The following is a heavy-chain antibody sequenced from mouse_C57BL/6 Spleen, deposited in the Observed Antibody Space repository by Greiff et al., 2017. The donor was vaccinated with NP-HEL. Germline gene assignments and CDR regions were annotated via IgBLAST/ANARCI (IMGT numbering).Heavy chain of an antibody. CDR2: ISYDGSN. J-gene: IGHJ1*03. CDR1: GYSITSGYY. V-gene: IGHV3-6*01. CDR3: AREGYYYGSSYWYFDV. D-gene: IGHD1-1*01. Sequence: EVKLLESGPGLVKPSQSLSLTCSVPGYSITSGYYWNWIRQFPGNKLEWMGYISYDGSNNYNPSLKNRISITRDTSKNQFFLKLNSVTTEDTATYYCAREGYYYGSSYWYFDVWGTGTTVTVSS.